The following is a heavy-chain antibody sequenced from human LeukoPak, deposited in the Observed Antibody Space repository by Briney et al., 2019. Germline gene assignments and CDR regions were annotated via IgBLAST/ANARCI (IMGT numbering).Heavy chain of an antibody. V-gene: IGHV3-30*02. J-gene: IGHJ4*02. CDR3: ARDLGDTLDY. D-gene: IGHD3-16*01. Sequence: GGSLRLSCAASGFTFSNSGMHWVRQAPGKGLEWVAFIRFDGSSKFYTDSVKGRFTISRDNSKNTLNLQMNSLRAEDTAVYYCARDLGDTLDYWGQGTLVTVSS. CDR2: IRFDGSSK. CDR1: GFTFSNSG.